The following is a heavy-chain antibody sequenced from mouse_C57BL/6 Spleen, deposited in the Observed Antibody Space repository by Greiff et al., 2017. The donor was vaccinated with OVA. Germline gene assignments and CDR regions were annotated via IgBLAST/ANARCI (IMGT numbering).Heavy chain of an antibody. D-gene: IGHD2-4*01. CDR1: GYTFTDHT. Sequence: QVQLQQSDAELVQPGASVKISCKVSGYTFTDHTIHWMKQRPEQGLEWIGYIYPRDGSNTYNEKIKGKATLTADKSSSTAYMQLNSLTSEDSAVYFCARSIYYDYDAWFAYWGQGTLVTVSA. J-gene: IGHJ3*01. CDR2: IYPRDGSN. CDR3: ARSIYYDYDAWFAY. V-gene: IGHV1-78*01.